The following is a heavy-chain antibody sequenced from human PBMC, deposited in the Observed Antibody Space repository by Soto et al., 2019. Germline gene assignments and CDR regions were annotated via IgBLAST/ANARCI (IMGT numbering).Heavy chain of an antibody. D-gene: IGHD3-22*01. CDR1: GYTLTELS. CDR2: FDPEDGET. CDR3: ATAVVKNDYYDSSGYYYSFDY. V-gene: IGHV1-24*01. J-gene: IGHJ4*02. Sequence: ASVKVSCKVSGYTLTELSMHWVRQAPGEGLEWMGGFDPEDGETIYAQKFQGRVTMTEDTSTDTAYMELSSLRSEDTAVYYCATAVVKNDYYDSSGYYYSFDYWGQGTLVTVSS.